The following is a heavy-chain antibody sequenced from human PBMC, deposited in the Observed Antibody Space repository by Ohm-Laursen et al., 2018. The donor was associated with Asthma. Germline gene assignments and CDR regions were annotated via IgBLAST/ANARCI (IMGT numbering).Heavy chain of an antibody. D-gene: IGHD3-22*01. CDR3: AKGIYYDSSGYYHY. CDR2: ISYDGSNK. J-gene: IGHJ4*02. CDR1: GFTFSSYG. V-gene: IGHV3-30*18. Sequence: SLRLSCAALGFTFSSYGMHWVRQAPGKGLEWVAVISYDGSNKYYADSVKGRFTISRDNSKNTLYLQMNSLRAEDTAVYYCAKGIYYDSSGYYHYWGQGTLVTVSS.